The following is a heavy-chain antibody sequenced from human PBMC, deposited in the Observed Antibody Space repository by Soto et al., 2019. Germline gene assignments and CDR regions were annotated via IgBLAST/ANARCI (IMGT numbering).Heavy chain of an antibody. CDR3: ARHDDSSGYHPFDY. Sequence: GASLKISCQGSGYRFSDYWISWVRQMPGKGLEWMGRIDPSNSYTNYSPSFQGHVTISADKSISTAYLQWSSLKASDTAMYYCARHDDSSGYHPFDYWGQGTLVTVS. J-gene: IGHJ4*02. D-gene: IGHD3-22*01. V-gene: IGHV5-10-1*01. CDR2: IDPSNSYT. CDR1: GYRFSDYW.